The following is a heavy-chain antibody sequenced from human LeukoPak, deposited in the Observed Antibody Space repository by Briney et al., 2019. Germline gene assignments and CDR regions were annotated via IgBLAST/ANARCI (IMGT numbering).Heavy chain of an antibody. V-gene: IGHV3-30-3*01. D-gene: IGHD3-3*01. J-gene: IGHJ6*02. Sequence: GGSLILSCAASGFTFSSYAMHWVRQAPGKGLEWVAVISYDGSNKYYADSVKGRFTISRDNSKNTLYLQMNSLRAEDTAVYYCARGTDTKPLWSGYWVDVWGQGTTVTVSS. CDR1: GFTFSSYA. CDR3: ARGTDTKPLWSGYWVDV. CDR2: ISYDGSNK.